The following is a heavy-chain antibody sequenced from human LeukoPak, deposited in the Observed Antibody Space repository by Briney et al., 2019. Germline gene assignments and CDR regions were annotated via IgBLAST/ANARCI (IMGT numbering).Heavy chain of an antibody. CDR1: GYTFTSYG. D-gene: IGHD3-10*01. CDR3: ARGRSRYYGSGSFDY. Sequence: ASVKVSCKASGYTFTSYGISWVRQAPGQGLEWMGWISAYNGNTNYAQKFQGRVTMTRNTSISTAYMELSSLRSEDTAVYYCARGRSRYYGSGSFDYWGQGTLVTVSS. V-gene: IGHV1-18*01. CDR2: ISAYNGNT. J-gene: IGHJ4*02.